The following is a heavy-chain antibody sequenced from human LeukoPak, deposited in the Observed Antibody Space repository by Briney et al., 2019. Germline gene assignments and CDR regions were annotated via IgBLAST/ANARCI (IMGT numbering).Heavy chain of an antibody. Sequence: GASVNVSCKASRYTFTIYAMHWVRQAPGQRLEWMGWINAGNGNTKYSQKFQGRVTITRDTSASTAYMELSSLRSEDTAVYYCARGSNNWNYFSFDYWGQGTLVTVSS. V-gene: IGHV1-3*01. CDR3: ARGSNNWNYFSFDY. CDR1: RYTFTIYA. D-gene: IGHD1-7*01. J-gene: IGHJ4*02. CDR2: INAGNGNT.